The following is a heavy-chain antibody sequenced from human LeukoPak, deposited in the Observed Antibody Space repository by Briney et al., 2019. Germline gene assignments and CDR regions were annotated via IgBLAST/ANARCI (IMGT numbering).Heavy chain of an antibody. Sequence: SETLSLTCTVFGSMRNHFWSWIRQPPGKGLGGIGYIYDSGATDYNPSLKSRVTMSVDTSANQFSLKLSSVTTADTAVYYCATRPARNTWVAIFDFWSRGTLVTVSS. V-gene: IGHV4-59*11. CDR2: IYDSGAT. D-gene: IGHD6-6*01. J-gene: IGHJ5*01. CDR3: ATRPARNTWVAIFDF. CDR1: GSMRNHF.